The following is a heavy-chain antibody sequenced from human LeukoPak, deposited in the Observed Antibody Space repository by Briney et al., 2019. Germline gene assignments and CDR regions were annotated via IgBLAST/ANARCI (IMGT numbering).Heavy chain of an antibody. V-gene: IGHV3-21*01. D-gene: IGHD6-19*01. J-gene: IGHJ4*02. Sequence: GGSLRLPCAASGFTFSSYSMNWVRQAPGKGLEWVSSISSSSSYIYYADSVKGQFTISRDNAKNSLYLQMNSLRAEDTAVYYCARKVLAGIAVAGSSGYWGQGTLVTVSS. CDR2: ISSSSSYI. CDR3: ARKVLAGIAVAGSSGY. CDR1: GFTFSSYS.